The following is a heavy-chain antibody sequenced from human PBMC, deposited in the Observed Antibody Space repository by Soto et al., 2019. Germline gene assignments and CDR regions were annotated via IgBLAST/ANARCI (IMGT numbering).Heavy chain of an antibody. Sequence: GSLRLSCAASGFTFSSYAMSWVSQAPGKGLEWVSAISGSGGSTYYADSVKGRFTISRDNSKNTLYLQMNSLRAEDTAVYYCAKDVIAVAATNYYGMDVWGQGTTVTVSS. CDR3: AKDVIAVAATNYYGMDV. CDR2: ISGSGGST. V-gene: IGHV3-23*01. J-gene: IGHJ6*02. D-gene: IGHD6-19*01. CDR1: GFTFSSYA.